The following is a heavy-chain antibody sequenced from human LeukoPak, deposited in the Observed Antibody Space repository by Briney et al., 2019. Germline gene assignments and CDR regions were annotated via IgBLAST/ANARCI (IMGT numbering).Heavy chain of an antibody. D-gene: IGHD6-13*01. J-gene: IGHJ6*02. CDR1: GGSFTSYY. V-gene: IGHV4-34*01. Sequence: PSETLYLSCAVSGGSFTSYYRSWIRQTPGQGLEWIGDISHSGTTTYNPSIKGRVAILVDTTKNQFSLRLTSVTAADTAVFYCARDEKASGTGGMDVWGQGTTVTVSS. CDR2: ISHSGTT. CDR3: ARDEKASGTGGMDV.